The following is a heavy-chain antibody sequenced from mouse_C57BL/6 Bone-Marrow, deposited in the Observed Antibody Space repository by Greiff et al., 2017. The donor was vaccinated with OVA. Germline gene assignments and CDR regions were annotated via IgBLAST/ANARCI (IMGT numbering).Heavy chain of an antibody. CDR3: ARGKPRRWYFDV. CDR2: ISSGSSTI. CDR1: GFTFSDYG. Sequence: EVQGVESGGGLVKPGGSLKLSCAASGFTFSDYGMHWVRQAPEKGLEWVAYISSGSSTIYYADTVKGRFTISRDNAKNTLFLQMTSLRSEDTAMYYCARGKPRRWYFDVWGTGTTVTVSS. V-gene: IGHV5-17*01. J-gene: IGHJ1*03. D-gene: IGHD2-1*01.